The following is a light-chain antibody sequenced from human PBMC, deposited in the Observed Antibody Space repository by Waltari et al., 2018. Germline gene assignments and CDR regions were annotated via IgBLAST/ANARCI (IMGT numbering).Light chain of an antibody. J-gene: IGLJ3*02. CDR2: VNSDGSH. V-gene: IGLV4-69*01. CDR3: QTGGHGTWV. Sequence: QLVLIQSPSASASLGASVKLTCTLSSGHSSNVLAWLQEQPGKGPRYLMKVNSDGSHSKGDEIPDRFSGSSSGAERYLTISSLQSEDEADYYCQTGGHGTWVFGGGTKLTVL. CDR1: SGHSSNV.